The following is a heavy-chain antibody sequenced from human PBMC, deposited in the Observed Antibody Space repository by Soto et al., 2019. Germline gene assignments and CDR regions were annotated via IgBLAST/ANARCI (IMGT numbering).Heavy chain of an antibody. Sequence: SGPLSFTCTVSGGSIISSSYYWGWIRQPPGEGLEWIGSIYYSGSTYYNPSLKSRVTISVDTSKNQFSLKLSSVTAADTAVYYCARDIAAAGTDPWFDPWGQGTLVTVSS. D-gene: IGHD6-13*01. V-gene: IGHV4-39*01. CDR1: GGSIISSSYY. CDR3: ARDIAAAGTDPWFDP. CDR2: IYYSGST. J-gene: IGHJ5*02.